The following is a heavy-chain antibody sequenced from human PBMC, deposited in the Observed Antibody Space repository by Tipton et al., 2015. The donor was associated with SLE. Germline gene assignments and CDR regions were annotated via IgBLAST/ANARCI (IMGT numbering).Heavy chain of an antibody. CDR2: IYHSGST. D-gene: IGHD3-3*01. V-gene: IGHV4-38-2*01. J-gene: IGHJ3*02. Sequence: LRLSCAVSGYSISSGYYWGWIRQPPGKGLEWIGSIYHSGSTYYNPSLKSRVTISVDTSKNQFSLKLSSVTAADTAVYYCARNYDFWTFDIWGQGTMVTVSS. CDR1: GYSISSGYY. CDR3: ARNYDFWTFDI.